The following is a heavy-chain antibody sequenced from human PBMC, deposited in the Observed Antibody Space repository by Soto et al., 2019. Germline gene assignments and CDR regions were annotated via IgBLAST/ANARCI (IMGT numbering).Heavy chain of an antibody. CDR1: GFTFSSFG. Sequence: EVQLLESGGGLVQPGGSLRLSCAASGFTFSSFGMNWVRQAPGKGLEWVSLISDSGGTTFHADSVKGRFSISRDNSKNTLYLQMNSLRGEDTDVYYCAKAARTTTRYNFDFWGQGTLVTVSS. J-gene: IGHJ4*02. D-gene: IGHD1-1*01. CDR2: ISDSGGTT. CDR3: AKAARTTTRYNFDF. V-gene: IGHV3-23*01.